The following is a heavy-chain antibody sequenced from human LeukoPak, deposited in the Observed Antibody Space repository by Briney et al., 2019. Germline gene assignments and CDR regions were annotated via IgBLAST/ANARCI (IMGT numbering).Heavy chain of an antibody. CDR3: ARVVYSYGLVNWFDP. V-gene: IGHV1-2*02. CDR1: GYTFTGYY. CDR2: INPNSGGT. Sequence: ASVTVSCKASGYTFTGYYMHWVRQAPGQGLEWMGWINPNSGGTNYAQKFQGRVTMTRDTSISTAYMELSRLRSDDTAVYYCARVVYSYGLVNWFDPWGQGTLVTVSS. J-gene: IGHJ5*02. D-gene: IGHD5-18*01.